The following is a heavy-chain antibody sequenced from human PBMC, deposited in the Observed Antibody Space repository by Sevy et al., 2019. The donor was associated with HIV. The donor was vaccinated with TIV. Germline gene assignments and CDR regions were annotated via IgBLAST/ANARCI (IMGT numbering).Heavy chain of an antibody. Sequence: GGSLRLSCAASGFTFSDHYMDWVRQAPGKGLEWVGRTRNKANSYTTEYAASVKGRFTISRDDSKNSLYLQMNSLKTEDTAVYYCARGAYDFWSGYYRHYYYGMDVWGQGTTVTVSS. CDR1: GFTFSDHY. CDR2: TRNKANSYTT. D-gene: IGHD3-3*01. J-gene: IGHJ6*02. CDR3: ARGAYDFWSGYYRHYYYGMDV. V-gene: IGHV3-72*01.